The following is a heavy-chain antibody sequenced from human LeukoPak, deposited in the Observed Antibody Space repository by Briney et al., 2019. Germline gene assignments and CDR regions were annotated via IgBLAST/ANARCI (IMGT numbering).Heavy chain of an antibody. V-gene: IGHV3-30*02. D-gene: IGHD3-22*01. Sequence: PGGSLRLSCAASGFTFSSYGMHWVRQAPGKGLEWVAFIRYDGSNKYYADSVKGRFTISRDNSKNTLYLQMNSLRAEDTAVYYCAKPIHYYDRSGYSDWGQGTLVTVSS. CDR2: IRYDGSNK. CDR1: GFTFSSYG. J-gene: IGHJ4*02. CDR3: AKPIHYYDRSGYSD.